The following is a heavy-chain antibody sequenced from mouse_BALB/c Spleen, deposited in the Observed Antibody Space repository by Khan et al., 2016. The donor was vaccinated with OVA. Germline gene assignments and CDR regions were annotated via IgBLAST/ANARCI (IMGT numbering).Heavy chain of an antibody. CDR2: ILPGSDNI. J-gene: IGHJ4*01. Sequence: QVQLQQSGAELMKPGASVKISCKATGYTFSSYWIEWVKQRPGPGLEWIGEILPGSDNINYNEKFKDKATFTADTSSNTAYMQLSSLTSEDSAVSYGARGAGKSYGMDYWGQGTSVTVSS. D-gene: IGHD3-3*01. CDR1: GYTFSSYW. CDR3: ARGAGKSYGMDY. V-gene: IGHV1-9*01.